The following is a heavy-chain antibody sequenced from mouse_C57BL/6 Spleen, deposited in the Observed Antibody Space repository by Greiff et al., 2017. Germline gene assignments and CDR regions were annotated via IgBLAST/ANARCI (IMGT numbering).Heavy chain of an antibody. CDR2: ISSGSSTI. J-gene: IGHJ1*03. Sequence: EVKLMESGGGLVKPGGSLKLSCAASGFTFSDYGMHWVRQAPEKGLEWVAYISSGSSTIYYADTVKGRFTISRANAKNTLFLQMTSLRSEDTAMYYCARGYYGSVGGAYWYFDVWGTGTTVTVSS. CDR1: GFTFSDYG. D-gene: IGHD1-1*01. CDR3: ARGYYGSVGGAYWYFDV. V-gene: IGHV5-17*01.